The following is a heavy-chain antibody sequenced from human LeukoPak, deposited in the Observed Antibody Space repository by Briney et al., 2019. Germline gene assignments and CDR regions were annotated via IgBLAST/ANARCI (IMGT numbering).Heavy chain of an antibody. J-gene: IGHJ2*01. CDR3: ARPRYYYDVAGARDWYFDL. D-gene: IGHD3-22*01. CDR2: IYPGDSDT. Sequence: GESLKISCKGSGYSFTSYWIGWVRQMPGKGLEWMGIIYPGDSDTRYGPSFQGQVTISADKSISTAYLQWSSLKASDTALYYCARPRYYYDVAGARDWYFDLWGRGTLVTVSS. CDR1: GYSFTSYW. V-gene: IGHV5-51*01.